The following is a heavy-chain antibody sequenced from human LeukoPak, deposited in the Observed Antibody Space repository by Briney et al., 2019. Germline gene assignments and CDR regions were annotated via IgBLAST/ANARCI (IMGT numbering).Heavy chain of an antibody. D-gene: IGHD3-10*01. CDR3: ARARGAYAFDI. CDR2: ISNSGATI. CDR1: GFTFSDYY. Sequence: PGGSLRLSCATSGFTFSDYYMGSIRQAPGKVLGWVSYISNSGATIYYADSVKGRFTISRDNAKNSLYLQMNSLRAEDTAVYFCARARGAYAFDIWGQGIMVTVSS. J-gene: IGHJ3*02. V-gene: IGHV3-11*04.